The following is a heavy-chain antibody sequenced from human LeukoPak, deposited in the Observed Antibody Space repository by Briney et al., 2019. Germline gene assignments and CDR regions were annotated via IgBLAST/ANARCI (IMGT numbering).Heavy chain of an antibody. V-gene: IGHV3-30-3*01. CDR1: GFTFSSYA. CDR3: ARDLVAAAGKYIDY. D-gene: IGHD6-13*01. J-gene: IGHJ4*02. CDR2: ISYDGSNK. Sequence: GGSLRLSCAASGFTFSSYAMHWVRQAPGKGLEWVAVISYDGSNKYYADSVKGRFTISRDNSKNTLYLQMNSLRAEDTAVYYCARDLVAAAGKYIDYWGQGTLVTVSS.